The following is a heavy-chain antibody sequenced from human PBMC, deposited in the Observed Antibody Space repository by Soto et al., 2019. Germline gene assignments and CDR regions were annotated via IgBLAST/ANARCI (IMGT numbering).Heavy chain of an antibody. CDR2: IKAYNGNT. J-gene: IGHJ6*02. V-gene: IGHV1-18*01. Sequence: QVQLVQSGAEVKNPGASVKVSCKASGYRFTSYGIGWVRQAPGQGLEWMGWIKAYNGNTNYAQNVQGRVTLTTDTSTSTAYMELRSLRSNDTAVYYCAMVDVYVTPSPQDVWGQGTTVTVSS. D-gene: IGHD3-16*01. CDR3: AMVDVYVTPSPQDV. CDR1: GYRFTSYG.